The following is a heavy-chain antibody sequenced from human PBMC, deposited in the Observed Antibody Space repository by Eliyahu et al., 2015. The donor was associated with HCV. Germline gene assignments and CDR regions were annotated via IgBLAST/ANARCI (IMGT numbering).Heavy chain of an antibody. CDR1: GFTFSSYS. CDR3: ARDACSSTSCYYYGMDV. D-gene: IGHD2-2*01. V-gene: IGHV3-21*01. Sequence: EVQLVESXGGLVKPGGSLRLSCAASGFTFSSYSMNWVRQAPGKGLEWVSSISSSXSYIYYADSVKGRFTISRDNAKNSLYLQMNSLRAEDTAVYYCARDACSSTSCYYYGMDVWGQGTXVTVSS. CDR2: ISSSXSYI. J-gene: IGHJ6*02.